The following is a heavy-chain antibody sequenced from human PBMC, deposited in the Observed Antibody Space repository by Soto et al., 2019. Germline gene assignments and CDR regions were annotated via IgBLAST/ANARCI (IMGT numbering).Heavy chain of an antibody. D-gene: IGHD5-12*01. CDR3: ARDLWKSGSDY. J-gene: IGHJ4*02. Sequence: GGSLRLSCAASGFTFSSYGMHWARQAPGKGLEWVAVIWYDGSNKYYADSVKGRFTISRDNSKNTLYLQMNSLRAEDTAVYYCARDLWKSGSDYWGQGTLVTVSS. CDR2: IWYDGSNK. V-gene: IGHV3-33*01. CDR1: GFTFSSYG.